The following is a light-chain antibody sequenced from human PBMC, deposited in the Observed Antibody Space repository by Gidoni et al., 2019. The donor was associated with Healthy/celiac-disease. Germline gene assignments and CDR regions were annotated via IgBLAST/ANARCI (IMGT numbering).Light chain of an antibody. J-gene: IGLJ2*01. V-gene: IGLV1-51*01. CDR3: ETWDSSLSAVV. Sequence: QSVLTQPPSVSAAPGQKVTISCSGSNSNIGKNYVSWYQQLPGTAPKLLIYDNYKRPSGIPDRFSGSKSGTSATLGITGLQTGDEADYYCETWDSSLSAVVFGGGTKLTVL. CDR2: DNY. CDR1: NSNIGKNY.